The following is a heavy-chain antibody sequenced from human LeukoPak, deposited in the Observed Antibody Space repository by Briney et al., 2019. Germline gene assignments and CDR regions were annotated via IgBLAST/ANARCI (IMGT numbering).Heavy chain of an antibody. CDR2: FDPEDGET. V-gene: IGHV1-24*01. CDR1: GYTFTNYD. Sequence: ASVTVSCKASGYTFTNYDIHWVRQAPGKGLEWMGGFDPEDGETIYAQKFQGRVTMTEDTSTDTAYMELSSLRSEDTAVYYCATITSSGWYFDYWGQGTLVTVSS. CDR3: ATITSSGWYFDY. D-gene: IGHD6-19*01. J-gene: IGHJ4*02.